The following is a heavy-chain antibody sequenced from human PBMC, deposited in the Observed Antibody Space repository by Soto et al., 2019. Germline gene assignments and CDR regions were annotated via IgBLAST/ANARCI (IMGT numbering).Heavy chain of an antibody. V-gene: IGHV3-13*01. CDR3: SRGGGGGLFDL. Sequence: EVQLVESGGNLVQPGGSLRLSCEASGFTFSGLDMHWVRQPPGKGLEWVSSIGTAGDTYYAVSVKGRFTISRDNAKNSLYLQVNSLRAEDTAVYYCSRGGGGGLFDLWGQGTFVTVSS. CDR1: GFTFSGLD. J-gene: IGHJ5*02. CDR2: IGTAGDT. D-gene: IGHD2-21*01.